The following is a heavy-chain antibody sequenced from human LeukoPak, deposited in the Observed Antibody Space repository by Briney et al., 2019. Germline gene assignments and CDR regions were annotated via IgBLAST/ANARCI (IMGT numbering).Heavy chain of an antibody. CDR2: FNPGGSNR. Sequence: YYWGWIRQPPGKGLEWGSYFNPGGSNRFAAGPVRGRFTISRDDPKNSVFRQTNSLRAEDTGVYYCVTSLGSGWGPVDDHGGEGIMVTASS. J-gene: IGHJ4*02. CDR3: VTSLGSGWGPVDDH. D-gene: IGHD6-19*01. CDR1: YY. V-gene: IGHV3-11*04.